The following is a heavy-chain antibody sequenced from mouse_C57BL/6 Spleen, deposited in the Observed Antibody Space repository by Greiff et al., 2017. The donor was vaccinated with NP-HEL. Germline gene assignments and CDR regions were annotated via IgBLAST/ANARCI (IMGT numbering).Heavy chain of an antibody. CDR2: ISYDGSN. V-gene: IGHV3-6*01. J-gene: IGHJ4*01. CDR3: ARVGYYGNYVYYAMDY. Sequence: VQLKESGPGLVKPSQSLSLTCSVTGYSITSGYYWNWIRQFPGNKLEWMGYISYDGSNNYNPSLKNRISITRDTSKNQFFLKLNSVTTEDTATYYCARVGYYGNYVYYAMDYWGQGTSVTVSS. CDR1: GYSITSGYY. D-gene: IGHD2-1*01.